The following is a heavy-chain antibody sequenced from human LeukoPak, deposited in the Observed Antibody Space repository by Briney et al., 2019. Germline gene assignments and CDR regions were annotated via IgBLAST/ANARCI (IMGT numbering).Heavy chain of an antibody. J-gene: IGHJ4*02. Sequence: GGSLRLSCAASGFTFSNWAITWVRQAPGKGLEWVGRIRNKAKTYTTEYAASVKGRFTISRDDSKNSLYLQMNSLKTEDTAVYYCARVSPDSSGHYYFDYWGQGTLVTVSS. V-gene: IGHV3-72*01. CDR1: GFTFSNWA. CDR2: IRNKAKTYTT. CDR3: ARVSPDSSGHYYFDY. D-gene: IGHD3-22*01.